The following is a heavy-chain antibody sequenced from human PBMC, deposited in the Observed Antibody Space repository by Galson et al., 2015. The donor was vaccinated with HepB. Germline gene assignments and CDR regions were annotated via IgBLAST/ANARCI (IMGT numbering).Heavy chain of an antibody. CDR1: GYTFTSYY. CDR3: ARVGSNYYYGMDV. CDR2: INPSGGST. V-gene: IGHV1-46*01. D-gene: IGHD4-11*01. J-gene: IGHJ6*02. Sequence: SVKVSCKASGYTFTSYYMHWVRQAPGQGLEWMGIINPSGGSTSYAQKFQGRVTMTRDTSTSTVYMELSSLRSEDTAVYYCARVGSNYYYGMDVWGQGTTVTVSS.